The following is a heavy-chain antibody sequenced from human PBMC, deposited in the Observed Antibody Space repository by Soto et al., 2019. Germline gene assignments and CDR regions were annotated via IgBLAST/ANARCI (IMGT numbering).Heavy chain of an antibody. CDR1: GYSFTSYW. D-gene: IGHD4-17*01. CDR3: ARGAGAPYGDLLDY. CDR2: IYPGDSDT. J-gene: IGHJ4*02. V-gene: IGHV5-51*01. Sequence: AESLTISCKVSGYSFTSYWIGCVLQMPGKGLEWMGIIYPGDSDTRYSPSFQGQVTISADKSISTAYLQWSSLKASDTAMYYCARGAGAPYGDLLDYWGQGTLVTVSS.